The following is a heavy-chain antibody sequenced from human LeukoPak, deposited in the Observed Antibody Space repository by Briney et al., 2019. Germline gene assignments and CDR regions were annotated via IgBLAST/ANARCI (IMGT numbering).Heavy chain of an antibody. CDR2: ISYDEKHK. Sequence: GGSLRLSCVASGFTFTDYGMHWVRQAPGKGLEWVALISYDEKHKYYGDSVKGRFTISRDNAKNSLYPQMNSLRAEDTAIYYCTRVGYIDEGIDYWGQGTLVTVSS. V-gene: IGHV3-30*12. CDR1: GFTFTDYG. CDR3: TRVGYIDEGIDY. J-gene: IGHJ4*02. D-gene: IGHD5-24*01.